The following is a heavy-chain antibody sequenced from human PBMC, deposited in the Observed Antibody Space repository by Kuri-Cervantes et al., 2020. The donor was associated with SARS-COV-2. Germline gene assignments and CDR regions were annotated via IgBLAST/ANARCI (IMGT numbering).Heavy chain of an antibody. CDR2: ISYDGSNK. D-gene: IGHD1-26*01. V-gene: IGHV3-30*18. CDR1: GFTFSDYG. CDR3: AKEYSGSDEYGMDV. J-gene: IGHJ6*02. Sequence: GESLKISCAASGFTFSDYGMHWVRQASGKGPEWVAVISYDGSNKYYADSVKGRFTISRDNSKNTLYLQMNSLRAEDTAVYYCAKEYSGSDEYGMDVWGQGTTVTVSS.